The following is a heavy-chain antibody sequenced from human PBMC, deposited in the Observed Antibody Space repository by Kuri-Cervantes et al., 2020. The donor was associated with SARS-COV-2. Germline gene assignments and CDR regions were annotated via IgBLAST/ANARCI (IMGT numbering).Heavy chain of an antibody. CDR3: ARDRFSYYYGSGSYSDY. Sequence: SVKVSCKASGYTFTSYGISWVRQAPGQGLEWMGGIIPIFGTANYAQKFQGRVTITADESTSTAYMELSSLRSEDTAVYYCARDRFSYYYGSGSYSDYWGQGTLVTVSS. CDR2: IIPIFGTA. V-gene: IGHV1-69*13. D-gene: IGHD3-10*01. CDR1: GYTFTSYG. J-gene: IGHJ4*02.